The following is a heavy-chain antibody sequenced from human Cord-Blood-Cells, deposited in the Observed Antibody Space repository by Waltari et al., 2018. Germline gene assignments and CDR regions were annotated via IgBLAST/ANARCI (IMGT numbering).Heavy chain of an antibody. J-gene: IGHJ3*02. CDR3: ARDRERAYCSGGSCYAYDAFDI. CDR2: IIPIFGTA. V-gene: IGHV1-69*01. Sequence: QVQLVQSGAEVKKPGSSVKVSCKASGGTFSSYAISWVRQAPGQGLGWMGGIIPIFGTANYAQKFQGRVTITADESTSTAYMELSSLRSEDTAVYYCARDRERAYCSGGSCYAYDAFDIWGQGTMVTVSS. D-gene: IGHD2-15*01. CDR1: GGTFSSYA.